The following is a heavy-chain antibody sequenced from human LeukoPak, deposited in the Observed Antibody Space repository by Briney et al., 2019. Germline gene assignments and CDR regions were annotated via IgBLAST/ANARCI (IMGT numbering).Heavy chain of an antibody. CDR3: ARDGVPAARDL. CDR1: GFSFSSHG. D-gene: IGHD2-2*01. CDR2: IDGAGGEK. J-gene: IGHJ3*01. V-gene: IGHV3-7*01. Sequence: GGSLRLSCAASGFSFSSHGMSWVRQAPGKGLEWVGNIDGAGGEKHYVDSVKGRFTISRDNAKTSLYLHMNSLRAEDTAVYYCARDGVPAARDLWGQGTMVIVSS.